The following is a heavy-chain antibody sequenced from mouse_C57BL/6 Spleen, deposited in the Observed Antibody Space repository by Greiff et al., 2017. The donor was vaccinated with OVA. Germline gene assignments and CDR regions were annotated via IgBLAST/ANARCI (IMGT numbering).Heavy chain of an antibody. CDR1: GYTFTSYW. V-gene: IGHV1-52*01. Sequence: VKLQQSGAELVRPGSSVKLSCKASGYTFTSYWMHWVKQRPIQGLEWIGNIDPSDSETHYNQKFKDKATLTVDKSSSTAYMQLSSLTSEDSAVYYCARRDYGSSYGAWFAYWGQGTLVTVSA. J-gene: IGHJ3*01. D-gene: IGHD1-1*01. CDR2: IDPSDSET. CDR3: ARRDYGSSYGAWFAY.